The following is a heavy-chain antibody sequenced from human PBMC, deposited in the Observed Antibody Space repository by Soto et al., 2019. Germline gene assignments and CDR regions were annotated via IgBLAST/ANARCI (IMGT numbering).Heavy chain of an antibody. V-gene: IGHV3-23*01. Sequence: ESGGDLVQPGGSLRLSCAASGFTFTTYAMTWVRQAPGKGLEWVSAISGSGGSTYYADSVKGRFTISRDNSKSTLYLQMNSLRAEDTAVYYCAKDKDTTFSPQDYWGQGTLVTVSS. CDR3: AKDKDTTFSPQDY. CDR1: GFTFTTYA. CDR2: ISGSGGST. D-gene: IGHD2-15*01. J-gene: IGHJ4*02.